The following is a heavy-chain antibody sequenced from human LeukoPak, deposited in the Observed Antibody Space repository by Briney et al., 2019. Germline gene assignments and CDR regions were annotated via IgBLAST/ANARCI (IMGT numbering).Heavy chain of an antibody. Sequence: ASVKVSCKASGYTFTDYYMHWVRQAPGQGFEWMGWINPNDGDTNYAQKFQGRVTMTRDTSISTAHMEVSRLRSDDTAVYYCARANFLYCSSSTCLLDYWGQEPLVPVSS. CDR1: GYTFTDYY. CDR2: INPNDGDT. V-gene: IGHV1-2*02. D-gene: IGHD2-2*01. CDR3: ARANFLYCSSSTCLLDY. J-gene: IGHJ4*02.